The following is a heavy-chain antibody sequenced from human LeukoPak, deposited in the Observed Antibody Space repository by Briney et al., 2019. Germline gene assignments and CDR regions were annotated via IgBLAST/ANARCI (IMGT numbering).Heavy chain of an antibody. V-gene: IGHV4-34*01. CDR2: INHSGST. Sequence: SETLSLTCTVSGDSIRSYYWSWIRQPPGKGLEWIGEINHSGSTNYNPSLKSRVTISVDTSKNQFSLKLSSVTAADTAVYYCARVKPVVKRGFDYWGQGTLVTVSS. J-gene: IGHJ4*02. CDR1: GDSIRSYY. CDR3: ARVKPVVKRGFDY. D-gene: IGHD4-23*01.